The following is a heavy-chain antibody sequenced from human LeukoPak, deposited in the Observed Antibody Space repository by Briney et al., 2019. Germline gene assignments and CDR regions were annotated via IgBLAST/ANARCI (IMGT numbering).Heavy chain of an antibody. J-gene: IGHJ4*02. CDR1: GFTFSSYS. D-gene: IGHD3-22*01. V-gene: IGHV3-21*01. CDR2: ISIGRSYI. CDR3: ARAYDSSSSFHY. Sequence: GGSLRFSCAASGFTFSSYSMNWDRQAPGKGLEWVSSISIGRSYIYYADSVKGRFTIARDNAKNSLYLQMNSLRAEDTAVYYCARAYDSSSSFHYWGQGALVTVSS.